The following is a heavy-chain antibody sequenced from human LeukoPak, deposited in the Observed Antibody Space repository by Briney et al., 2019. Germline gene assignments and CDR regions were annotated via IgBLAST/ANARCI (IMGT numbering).Heavy chain of an antibody. CDR1: GGSISSGGYY. CDR2: IYYSGST. J-gene: IGHJ4*02. CDR3: ARAQSRTLYYYDSSGYYYDY. V-gene: IGHV4-31*03. D-gene: IGHD3-22*01. Sequence: SETLSLTCTVSGGSISSGGYYWSWIRQHPGKRLEWIGYIYYSGSTYYNPSLKSRVTISVDTSKNQFSLKLSSVTAADTAVYYCARAQSRTLYYYDSSGYYYDYWGQGTLVTVSS.